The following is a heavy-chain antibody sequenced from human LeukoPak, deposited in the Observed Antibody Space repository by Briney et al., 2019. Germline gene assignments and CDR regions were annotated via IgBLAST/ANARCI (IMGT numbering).Heavy chain of an antibody. Sequence: GGSLRLSCAASGFTFSSYAMSWVRQAPGKGLEWVSAISDSGGSTYYTDSVKGRFTISRDNSKNTLYLQMNSLRAEDTAVYYCAKDPGDPLVVPAAMSDYWGQGTLVTVSS. CDR2: ISDSGGST. CDR3: AKDPGDPLVVPAAMSDY. J-gene: IGHJ4*02. CDR1: GFTFSSYA. V-gene: IGHV3-23*01. D-gene: IGHD2-2*01.